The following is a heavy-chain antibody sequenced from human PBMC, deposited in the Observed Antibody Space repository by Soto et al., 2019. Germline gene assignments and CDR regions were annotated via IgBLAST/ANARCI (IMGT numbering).Heavy chain of an antibody. D-gene: IGHD6-19*01. CDR2: INSDGSST. CDR3: AREFSSGWPRYYYYGMDV. Sequence: VGSLRLSCAASGFTFSSYWMHWVRQAPGKGLVWVSRINSDGSSTSYADSVKGRFTISRDNAKNTLYLQMNSLRAEDTAVYYCAREFSSGWPRYYYYGMDVWGQGTTVTVSS. J-gene: IGHJ6*02. CDR1: GFTFSSYW. V-gene: IGHV3-74*01.